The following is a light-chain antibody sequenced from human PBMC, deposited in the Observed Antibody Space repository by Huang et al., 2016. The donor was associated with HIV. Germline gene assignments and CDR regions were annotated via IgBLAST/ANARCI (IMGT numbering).Light chain of an antibody. Sequence: EIVLTQSPGTLSLSPGESATLSCRASQSVSNNYLAWYQQKHGQAPRLLIYGASSRAACIPERFSGSGSGTDFTLTVTRLEHEDFAVYYCQQYGNTPPKTFGQGTKVEIK. CDR3: QQYGNTPPKT. V-gene: IGKV3-20*01. CDR2: GAS. J-gene: IGKJ1*01. CDR1: QSVSNNY.